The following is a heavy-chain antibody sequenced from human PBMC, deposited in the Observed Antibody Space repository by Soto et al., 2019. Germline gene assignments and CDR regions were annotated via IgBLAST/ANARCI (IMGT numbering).Heavy chain of an antibody. CDR1: GFTFSSYA. CDR3: AKGFMGKWLVVYLKTQETEFDY. V-gene: IGHV3-23*01. J-gene: IGHJ4*02. D-gene: IGHD6-19*01. CDR2: ISGSGGST. Sequence: GGSLRLSCAASGFTFSSYAMSWVRQAPGKGLEWVSAISGSGGSTYYADSVKGRFTISRDNSKNTLYLQMNSLRAEDTAVYYCAKGFMGKWLVVYLKTQETEFDYWGQGTLVTVSS.